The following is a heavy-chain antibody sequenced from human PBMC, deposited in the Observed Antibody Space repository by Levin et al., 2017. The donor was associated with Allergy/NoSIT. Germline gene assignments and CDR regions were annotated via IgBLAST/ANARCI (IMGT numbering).Heavy chain of an antibody. J-gene: IGHJ5*02. CDR2: ISGSGGST. Sequence: GGSLRLSCAASGFTFSSYAMSWVRQAPGKGLEWVSAISGSGGSTYYADSVKGRFTISRDNSKNTLYLQMNSLRAEDSAVYYCAKDGCTSCYTLGVTWFDPWGQGTLVTVSS. CDR3: AKDGCTSCYTLGVTWFDP. D-gene: IGHD2-2*02. CDR1: GFTFSSYA. V-gene: IGHV3-23*01.